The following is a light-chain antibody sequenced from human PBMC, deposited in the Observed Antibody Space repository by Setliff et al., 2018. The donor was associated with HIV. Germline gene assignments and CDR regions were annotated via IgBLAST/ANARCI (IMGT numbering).Light chain of an antibody. CDR3: SSYISSRTLV. CDR1: SSDVGGYNY. J-gene: IGLJ1*01. V-gene: IGLV2-14*03. Sequence: QSVLTQPASVSGSPGQSITISCTGTSSDVGGYNYVSWYQQHPGKAPKPMIYDVSDRPSGVSNHFSGSKSGNTASLTISGLQAEDEADYYCSSYISSRTLVFGTGTKVTVL. CDR2: DVS.